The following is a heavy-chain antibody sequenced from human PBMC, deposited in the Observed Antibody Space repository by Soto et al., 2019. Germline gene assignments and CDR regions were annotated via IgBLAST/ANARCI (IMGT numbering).Heavy chain of an antibody. V-gene: IGHV3-48*02. J-gene: IGHJ4*02. Sequence: EVQLVESGGGLEQPGGSLRLSCAASGFSFSTYSMNWVRQAPGKGLEWVSYISSSSSTVYYADSVRGPFTISRDNAKNSLYPQMNSLIDVDTALYFCTIESTSTLGIVGAIYGDHCGQGTLVTVSS. CDR2: ISSSSSTV. CDR1: GFSFSTYS. D-gene: IGHD1-26*01. CDR3: TIESTSTLGIVGAIYGDH.